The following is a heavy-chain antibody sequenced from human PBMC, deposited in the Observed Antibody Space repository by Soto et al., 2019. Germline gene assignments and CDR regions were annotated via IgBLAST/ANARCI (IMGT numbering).Heavy chain of an antibody. D-gene: IGHD3-3*01. Sequence: QVQLQDSGPGLVKPSETLSLTCTVSGGSISSYYWSWIRQPPGKGLEWIGYIYYSGSTNYNPSLKSRVAISVDPAKNQCSLKLRSVNAADTAVYYCARGEGGEYYDFWSGYLYWGQGTLVTVSS. V-gene: IGHV4-59*08. J-gene: IGHJ4*02. CDR1: GGSISSYY. CDR2: IYYSGST. CDR3: ARGEGGEYYDFWSGYLY.